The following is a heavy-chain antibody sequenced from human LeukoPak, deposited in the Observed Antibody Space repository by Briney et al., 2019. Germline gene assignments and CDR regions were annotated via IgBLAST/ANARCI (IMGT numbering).Heavy chain of an antibody. CDR2: MNPNSGNT. CDR3: ARGNGGIVVVPAAPDY. J-gene: IGHJ4*02. CDR1: GYTFTSYD. V-gene: IGHV1-8*01. D-gene: IGHD2-2*01. Sequence: ASVTVSYTASGYTFTSYDINWVRQATGQGLEWMGCMNPNSGNTGYEQKFQGRVTMTRDTSISTAYMELSSLRFEDTAVYYCARGNGGIVVVPAAPDYWGQGTLVAVSS.